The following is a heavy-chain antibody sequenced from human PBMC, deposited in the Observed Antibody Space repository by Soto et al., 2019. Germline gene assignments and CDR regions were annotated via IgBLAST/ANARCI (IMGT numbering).Heavy chain of an antibody. D-gene: IGHD6-13*01. Sequence: ASVKVSCKTSGFMFTSSAVQWVRQARGQRLEWIGWLVVGSGNTHYAQHFQERVTLTRDMSTGTAYMELSSLRSEDTAVYYCATLYSSSWFNFAYWGQGTLVTVSS. V-gene: IGHV1-58*01. CDR2: LVVGSGNT. J-gene: IGHJ4*02. CDR1: GFMFTSSA. CDR3: ATLYSSSWFNFAY.